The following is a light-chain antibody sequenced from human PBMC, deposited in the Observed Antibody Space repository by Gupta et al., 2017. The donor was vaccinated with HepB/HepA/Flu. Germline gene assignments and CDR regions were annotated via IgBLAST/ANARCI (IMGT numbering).Light chain of an antibody. J-gene: IGLJ3*02. CDR1: KSNIGTNT. V-gene: IGLV1-44*01. Sequence: QSMLTQPPSASGTPGQGVTMSCSGTKSNIGTNTINWYQQLPGSAPKLLIYGNNQRPSGVPERFSGSKSGTSGSLAIXGXQSEDEXDYYCGAWDDSLNAWVFGGGTKVTVL. CDR3: GAWDDSLNAWV. CDR2: GNN.